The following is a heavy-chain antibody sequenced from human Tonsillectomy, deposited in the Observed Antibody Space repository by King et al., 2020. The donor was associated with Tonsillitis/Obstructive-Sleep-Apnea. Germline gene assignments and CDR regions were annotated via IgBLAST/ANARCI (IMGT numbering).Heavy chain of an antibody. J-gene: IGHJ4*02. V-gene: IGHV4-39*01. CDR3: ARHPTPFDTEGRFDY. Sequence: VQLQESGPGLVKPSETLSLTCTVSGGPISSSSYYWGWFGQPQGKGLEWMGSTYYSGSTYSNPPPKSRVTIPVDTSKNQSSLKLSSVTAADTAVYYCARHPTPFDTEGRFDYWGQGTLVTVSS. D-gene: IGHD3-9*01. CDR2: TYYSGST. CDR1: GGPISSSSYY.